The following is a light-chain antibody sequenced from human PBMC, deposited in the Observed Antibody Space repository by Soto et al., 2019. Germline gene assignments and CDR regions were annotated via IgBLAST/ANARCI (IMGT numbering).Light chain of an antibody. V-gene: IGKV3-20*01. CDR3: QRYGSSPPLT. CDR1: QSISSNY. J-gene: IGKJ4*01. CDR2: GAS. Sequence: EIVLMQSPGTLSLSPGERATLSCRASQSISSNYLAWYQQKPGQAPRLLIDGASSRATGIPDRFSGSGSGTDFTLTISRLEPEDFAVYYCQRYGSSPPLTFGGGTRWIS.